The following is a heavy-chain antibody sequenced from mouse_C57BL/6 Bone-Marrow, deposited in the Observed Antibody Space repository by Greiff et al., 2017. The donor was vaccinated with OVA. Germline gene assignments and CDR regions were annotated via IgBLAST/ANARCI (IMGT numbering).Heavy chain of an antibody. CDR3: AREGLRPSWFAY. CDR1: GFTFSDYG. D-gene: IGHD2-4*01. Sequence: DVQLVESGGGLVKPGGSLKLSCAASGFTFSDYGMHWVRQAPEQGLEWVAYISSGSSTIYYADTVKGRFTISRDNAKNTLFLQMTSLRSEDTAMYYCAREGLRPSWFAYWGQGTLVTVSA. V-gene: IGHV5-17*01. CDR2: ISSGSSTI. J-gene: IGHJ3*01.